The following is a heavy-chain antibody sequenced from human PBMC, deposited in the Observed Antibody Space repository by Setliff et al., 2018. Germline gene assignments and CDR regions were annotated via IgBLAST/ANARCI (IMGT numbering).Heavy chain of an antibody. Sequence: PGESLKISCAVSGFTFSSYGMSWVRQAPGKGLEWVSAIIGSGGSSYYADSVKGRFTISRDNSKNTLYLQMNSLRAEDTAVYYCAKDARRSWYFFDYWGQGALVTVSS. D-gene: IGHD6-13*01. J-gene: IGHJ4*02. CDR1: GFTFSSYG. CDR2: IIGSGGSS. V-gene: IGHV3-23*01. CDR3: AKDARRSWYFFDY.